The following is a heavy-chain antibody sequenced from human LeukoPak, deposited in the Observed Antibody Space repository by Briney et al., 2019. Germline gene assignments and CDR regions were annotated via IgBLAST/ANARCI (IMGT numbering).Heavy chain of an antibody. D-gene: IGHD6-6*01. CDR3: ARDWGVSARPGYMDV. J-gene: IGHJ6*03. V-gene: IGHV4-59*01. CDR1: GGSISNYY. Sequence: PSETLSLTCTVSGGSISNYYWSWIRQPPGKGLEWIGYIYYSGSTKYNPSLKSRVTISVNTSKNQFSLRLSSVTAADTAVYYCARDWGVSARPGYMDVWGKGTTVTVSS. CDR2: IYYSGST.